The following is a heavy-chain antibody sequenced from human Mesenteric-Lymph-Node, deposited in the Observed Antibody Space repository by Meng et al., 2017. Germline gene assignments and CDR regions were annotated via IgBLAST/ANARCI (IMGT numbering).Heavy chain of an antibody. V-gene: IGHV4-4*02. J-gene: IGHJ4*02. D-gene: IGHD4-17*01. CDR1: GGSIRNYQW. Sequence: QAQVRDAGQGPVKHSVNLSLTCEVSGGSIRNYQWWSWVSQDTGKGLEWIGEIYHSGRTNYNPSVKSRVSKSVDKSQNHFSLRLSSVTAADTDVYYCTTLYGDSISWGQGTLVTVSS. CDR2: IYHSGRT. CDR3: TTLYGDSIS.